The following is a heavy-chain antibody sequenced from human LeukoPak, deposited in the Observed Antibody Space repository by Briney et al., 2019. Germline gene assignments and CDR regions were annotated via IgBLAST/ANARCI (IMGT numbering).Heavy chain of an antibody. CDR1: GVSISTNNYY. CDR2: IFYSGST. J-gene: IGHJ3*02. Sequence: PSETLSLTCTVSGVSISTNNYYLGWIRQPPGKGLEWIGNIFYSGSTYYSPSLNSRVTISPDTSRNQFSLKLNSVTAADTAVYYAKSNGYGLIDIWGQGTMVTVSS. V-gene: IGHV4-39*07. CDR3: KSNGYGLIDI. D-gene: IGHD3-10*01.